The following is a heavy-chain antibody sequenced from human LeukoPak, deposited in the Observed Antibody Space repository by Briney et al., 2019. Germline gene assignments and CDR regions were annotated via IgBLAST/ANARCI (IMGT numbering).Heavy chain of an antibody. Sequence: GGSLRLSCAASGFTFSSYEMNWVRQAPGKGLEWVSYISSSGSTIYYADSVKGRFTIPRDNAKNSLYLQMNSLRAEDTAVYYCARENTAMVAYWGQGTLVTVSS. V-gene: IGHV3-48*03. J-gene: IGHJ4*02. CDR2: ISSSGSTI. CDR3: ARENTAMVAY. CDR1: GFTFSSYE. D-gene: IGHD5-18*01.